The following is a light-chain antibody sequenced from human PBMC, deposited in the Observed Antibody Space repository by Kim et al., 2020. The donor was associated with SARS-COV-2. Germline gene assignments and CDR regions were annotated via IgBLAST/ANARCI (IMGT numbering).Light chain of an antibody. J-gene: IGKJ1*01. CDR1: QSVSSN. CDR3: QQYNNWPRT. Sequence: EILMTQPPATLSVSPGERATLSCRASQSVSSNLAWYQQKPGQAPRLLIYGASTRATGIPARFSGSGSGTEFTLTISSLQSEDFALYFCQQYNNWPRTFGQGTKVDIK. V-gene: IGKV3-15*01. CDR2: GAS.